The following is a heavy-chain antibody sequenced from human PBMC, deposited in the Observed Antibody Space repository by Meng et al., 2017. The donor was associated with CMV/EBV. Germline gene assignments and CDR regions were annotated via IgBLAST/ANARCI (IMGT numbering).Heavy chain of an antibody. CDR2: ISAYNGNT. CDR3: ARDIIGSGTYYYYGMDV. Sequence: ASVKVSCKASGYTFTSYGISWVRQAPGQGLEWMGWISAYNGNTNYAQKLQGRVTMTTDTSTSTAYMELSSLRSEDTAVYYCARDIIGSGTYYYYGMDVWGQGTTVTVSS. J-gene: IGHJ6*02. CDR1: GYTFTSYG. D-gene: IGHD3-3*01. V-gene: IGHV1-18*01.